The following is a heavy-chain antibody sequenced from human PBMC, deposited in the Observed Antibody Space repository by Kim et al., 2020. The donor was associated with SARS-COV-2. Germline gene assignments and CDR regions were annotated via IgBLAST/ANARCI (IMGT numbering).Heavy chain of an antibody. J-gene: IGHJ4*02. D-gene: IGHD3-10*01. Sequence: GSLRLSCAASGFTFSSYGMHWVRQAPGKGLEWVAVIWYDGSNKYYADSVKGRFTISRDNSKNTLYLQMNSLRAEDTAVYYCARDRDITMVRGVPFDYWGQGTLVTVSS. V-gene: IGHV3-33*01. CDR3: ARDRDITMVRGVPFDY. CDR1: GFTFSSYG. CDR2: IWYDGSNK.